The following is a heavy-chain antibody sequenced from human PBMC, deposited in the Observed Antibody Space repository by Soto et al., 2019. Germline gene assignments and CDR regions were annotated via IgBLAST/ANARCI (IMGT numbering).Heavy chain of an antibody. D-gene: IGHD6-19*01. J-gene: IGHJ4*02. V-gene: IGHV1-2*02. CDR3: AREIEVSGSRSFDY. CDR1: GYTFTAYY. Sequence: GASVKVSCKASGYTFTAYYIHWVRQAPGQGLDWMGWINPNSGGTKSAQKFQGRVTLTWDTSISTAYMDLTRLTSDDTAVYYCAREIEVSGSRSFDYWGQGTLVTV. CDR2: INPNSGGT.